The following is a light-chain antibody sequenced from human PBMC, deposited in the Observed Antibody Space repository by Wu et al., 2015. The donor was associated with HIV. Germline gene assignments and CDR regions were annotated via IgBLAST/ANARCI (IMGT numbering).Light chain of an antibody. Sequence: EIVLTQSPGTLSLSPGESASLSCRASHSVSSRYLAWYQQKPGQAPRLLIFGASNRATGIPDRFSGSGSGTDFTLTINRLEPEDFAVYHCQQYGTSPWTFGQGTKVEI. CDR1: HSVSSRY. V-gene: IGKV3-20*01. CDR3: QQYGTSPWT. CDR2: GAS. J-gene: IGKJ1*01.